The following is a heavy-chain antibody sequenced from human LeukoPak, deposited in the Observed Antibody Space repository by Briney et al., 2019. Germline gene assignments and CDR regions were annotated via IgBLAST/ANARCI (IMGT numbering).Heavy chain of an antibody. CDR3: ARRLAAAGAGNEYFHH. Sequence: PSETLSLTCAVYGGSFSGYYWSWIRQPPGKGLEWIGEINHSGSTNYNPSLQSRVTISVDTSKNQFSLKVTSVTDADTAVYYCARRLAAAGAGNEYFHHWGQGTLVTVSS. V-gene: IGHV4-34*01. J-gene: IGHJ1*01. CDR2: INHSGST. CDR1: GGSFSGYY. D-gene: IGHD6-13*01.